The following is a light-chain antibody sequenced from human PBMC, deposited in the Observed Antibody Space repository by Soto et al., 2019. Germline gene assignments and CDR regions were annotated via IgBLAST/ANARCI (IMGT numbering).Light chain of an antibody. Sequence: EIVLTQSPGTQSLSPGERATLSGRASQSVSSSYLAWYQQKPGQAPRLLIYGASSRATGIPDRFSGSGSGTDFTLTISRLEPEDFAVYYCQQYGSSPWTFGQGTKVEIK. CDR3: QQYGSSPWT. V-gene: IGKV3-20*01. CDR2: GAS. J-gene: IGKJ1*01. CDR1: QSVSSSY.